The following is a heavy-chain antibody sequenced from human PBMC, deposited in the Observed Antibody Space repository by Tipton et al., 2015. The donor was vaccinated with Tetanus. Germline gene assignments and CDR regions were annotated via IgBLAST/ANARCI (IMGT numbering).Heavy chain of an antibody. CDR1: GYTFTGYY. V-gene: IGHV1-2*02. Sequence: QLVQSGAEVKKPGASVEVSCKASGYTFTGYYIYWVRQAPGQGLEWMGWIDPNSGGTVYAQKFQGRVTMTRDTSISTAYMELRSLRSDDTAVYYCARGRGDYIYYGMDVWGPGTTVTVS. CDR2: IDPNSGGT. D-gene: IGHD3-22*01. J-gene: IGHJ6*02. CDR3: ARGRGDYIYYGMDV.